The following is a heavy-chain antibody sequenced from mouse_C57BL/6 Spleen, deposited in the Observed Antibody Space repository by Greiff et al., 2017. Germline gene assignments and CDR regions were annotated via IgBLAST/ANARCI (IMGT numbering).Heavy chain of an antibody. Sequence: VQLQQSGAELVRPGTSVKVSCKASGYAFTNYLIEWVKQRPGQGLEWIGVINPGSGGTNYNEKFKGKATLTADKSSSTAYIQLSSLTSEDSAVYFCARTDYDPWFAYWGQGTLVTVSA. J-gene: IGHJ3*01. D-gene: IGHD2-4*01. CDR2: INPGSGGT. CDR3: ARTDYDPWFAY. V-gene: IGHV1-54*01. CDR1: GYAFTNYL.